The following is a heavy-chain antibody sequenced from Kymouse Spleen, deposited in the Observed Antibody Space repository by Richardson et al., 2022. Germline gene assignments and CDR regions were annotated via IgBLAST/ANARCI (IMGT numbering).Heavy chain of an antibody. V-gene: IGHV4-39*01. D-gene: IGHD3-9*01. J-gene: IGHJ6*02. Sequence: QLQLQESGPGLVKPSETLSLTCTVSGGSISSSSYYWGWIRQPPGKGLEWIGSIYYSGSTYYNPSLKSRVTISVDTSKNQFSLKLSSVTAADTAVYYCASALRDYDILTGYPYYGMDVWGQGTTVTVSS. CDR2: IYYSGST. CDR3: ASALRDYDILTGYPYYGMDV. CDR1: GGSISSSSYY.